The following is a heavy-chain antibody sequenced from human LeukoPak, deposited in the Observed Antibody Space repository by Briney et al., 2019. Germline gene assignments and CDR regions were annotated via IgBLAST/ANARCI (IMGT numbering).Heavy chain of an antibody. CDR1: GFTFSSYA. Sequence: GGSLRFSCAASGFTFSSYAMSWVRQAPGKGLEWVSGISGSGGSTYCADSVKGRFTISRDSSKNTLYLQMNSLRAEDTAVYYCAKDGREWPRSLDYWGQGTLVTVSS. D-gene: IGHD5-12*01. V-gene: IGHV3-23*01. CDR3: AKDGREWPRSLDY. CDR2: ISGSGGST. J-gene: IGHJ4*02.